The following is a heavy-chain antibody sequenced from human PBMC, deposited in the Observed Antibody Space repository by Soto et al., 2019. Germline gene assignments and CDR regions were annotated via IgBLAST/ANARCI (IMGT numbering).Heavy chain of an antibody. CDR2: IRPDNGNR. Sequence: AAVKVSCKTSGYTFSTSGISWVRQAPGQGLEWVGWIRPDNGNRKSAQRLQGRVTLTTDTSASTAYMELRSLTSDDTAVYYCARDTESNSYNDWGQGTLVTVSS. D-gene: IGHD1-20*01. J-gene: IGHJ1*01. V-gene: IGHV1-18*01. CDR3: ARDTESNSYND. CDR1: GYTFSTSG.